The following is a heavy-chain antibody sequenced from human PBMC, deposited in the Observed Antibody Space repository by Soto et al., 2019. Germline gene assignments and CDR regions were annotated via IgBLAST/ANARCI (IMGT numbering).Heavy chain of an antibody. CDR1: GFTFSSYS. CDR2: ISSSSSYI. Sequence: PGGSLRLSCAASGFTFSSYSMNWVRQAPGKGLEWVSSISSSSSYIYYADSVKGRFTISRDNAKNSLYLQMNSLRAEDTAVYYCARDTGSGSYSPWCWFDPWGQGTLVTVSS. V-gene: IGHV3-21*01. J-gene: IGHJ5*02. D-gene: IGHD3-10*01. CDR3: ARDTGSGSYSPWCWFDP.